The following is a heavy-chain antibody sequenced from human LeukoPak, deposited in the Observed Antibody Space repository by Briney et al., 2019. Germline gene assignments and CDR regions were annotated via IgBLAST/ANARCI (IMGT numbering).Heavy chain of an antibody. J-gene: IGHJ3*02. CDR2: INPTTGST. Sequence: ASVKVSCKASGYTFTNFYLHWVRQAPGQGLEWVGIINPTTGSTTYAQKFQGRVTMTRDMSTSTVYMELSSLRSEDTAVYFCARDLDPQSIGMRAFDIWGQGTMVTASS. CDR1: GYTFTNFY. CDR3: ARDLDPQSIGMRAFDI. D-gene: IGHD2-21*01. V-gene: IGHV1-46*01.